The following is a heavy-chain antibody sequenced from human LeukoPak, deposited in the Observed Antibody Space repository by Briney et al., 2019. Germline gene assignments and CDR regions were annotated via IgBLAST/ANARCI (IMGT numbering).Heavy chain of an antibody. Sequence: SETLSLTCAVYGGSFSGYYWSWIRQPPGKGLGWIGEINHSGSTNYNPSLKSRVTISVDASKNQFSLKLSSVTAADTAVYYCARLGDDILTGYYSYAFDIWGQGTMVTVSS. J-gene: IGHJ3*02. CDR3: ARLGDDILTGYYSYAFDI. V-gene: IGHV4-34*01. D-gene: IGHD3-9*01. CDR1: GGSFSGYY. CDR2: INHSGST.